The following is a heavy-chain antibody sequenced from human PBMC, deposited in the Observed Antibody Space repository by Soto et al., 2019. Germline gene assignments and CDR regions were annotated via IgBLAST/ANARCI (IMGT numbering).Heavy chain of an antibody. Sequence: QVQLVQSGAEVKKPGSSVKVSCKASGGTFSSYTISWVRQAPGQGLEWMGRIIPILGIANYAQKFQGRVTIPADKSTSTAYMELSSLRSEDTAVYYCARYGSGSPYYYYGMDVWGQGTTVTVSS. V-gene: IGHV1-69*02. CDR2: IIPILGIA. D-gene: IGHD3-10*01. CDR1: GGTFSSYT. CDR3: ARYGSGSPYYYYGMDV. J-gene: IGHJ6*02.